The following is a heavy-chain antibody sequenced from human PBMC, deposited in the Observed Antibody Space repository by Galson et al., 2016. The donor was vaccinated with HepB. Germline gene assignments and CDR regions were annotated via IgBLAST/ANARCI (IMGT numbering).Heavy chain of an antibody. J-gene: IGHJ6*02. V-gene: IGHV3-30*19. CDR2: ISYDGSNK. CDR1: GFTFTLYG. D-gene: IGHD6-13*01. CDR3: ARGSSSWRYYYYYGMDV. Sequence: SLRLSCAASGFTFTLYGMHWVRQAPGKGLEWVAVISYDGSNKYNADSVKGRFTISRDNSKNTLYLQMNSLRAEDTAVYYCARGSSSWRYYYYYGMDVWGQGTTVTVSS.